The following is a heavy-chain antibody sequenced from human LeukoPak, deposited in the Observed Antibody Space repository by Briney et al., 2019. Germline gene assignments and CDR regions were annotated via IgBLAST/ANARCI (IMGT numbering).Heavy chain of an antibody. V-gene: IGHV3-30*02. Sequence: GGSLRLSCAASGFSFSDYGMYWVRQAPGKGLEWVAFIRYDGTNKYYGDSVKGRFTISRDNSKITLYLQMNSLRPEDTAVYYCAKDSSDYYFDYWGQGTLVTVSS. CDR1: GFSFSDYG. CDR2: IRYDGTNK. CDR3: AKDSSDYYFDY. J-gene: IGHJ4*02. D-gene: IGHD3-22*01.